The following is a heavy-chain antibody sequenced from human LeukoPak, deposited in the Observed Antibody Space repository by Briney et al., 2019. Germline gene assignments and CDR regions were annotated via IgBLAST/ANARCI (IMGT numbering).Heavy chain of an antibody. CDR2: ISYDGSNK. Sequence: GGSLRLSCAASGFTFSSYGMHWVRQALGKGLEWVAVISYDGSNKYYADSVKGRFTISRDNSKNTLYLQMNGLRAEDTAVYYCANGDAFDIWGQGTMVTVSS. V-gene: IGHV3-30*18. CDR3: ANGDAFDI. J-gene: IGHJ3*02. CDR1: GFTFSSYG.